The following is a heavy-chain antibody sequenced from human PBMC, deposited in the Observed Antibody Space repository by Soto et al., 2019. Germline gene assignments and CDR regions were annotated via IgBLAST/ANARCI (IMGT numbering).Heavy chain of an antibody. D-gene: IGHD6-13*01. CDR2: INSDGSST. V-gene: IGHV3-74*01. CDR1: GFTFSIYW. Sequence: WGSPGLSCAASGFTFSIYWMHWVRQAPGKGLVWVSRINSDGSSTSYADSVKGRFTISRDNAKNTLYLQMNSLRAEDTAVYYCARGTIEAIDAFDIWGQGTMVTVSS. J-gene: IGHJ3*02. CDR3: ARGTIEAIDAFDI.